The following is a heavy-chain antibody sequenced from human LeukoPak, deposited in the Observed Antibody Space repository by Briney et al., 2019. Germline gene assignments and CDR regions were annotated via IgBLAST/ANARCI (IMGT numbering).Heavy chain of an antibody. CDR1: GYTFTGYY. CDR3: ARDVKEGITGAISALGFFDY. J-gene: IGHJ4*02. D-gene: IGHD1-7*01. Sequence: ASVKVSCKASGYTFTGYYMHWVRQAPGQGLEWMGWINPNSGGTNYAQKFQGRVTMTRDTSISTAYMELSRLRSDDTAVYYCARDVKEGITGAISALGFFDYWGQGTLVTVSS. V-gene: IGHV1-2*02. CDR2: INPNSGGT.